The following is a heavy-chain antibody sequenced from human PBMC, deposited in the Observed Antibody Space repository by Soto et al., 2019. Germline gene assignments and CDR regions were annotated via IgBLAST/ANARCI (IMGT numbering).Heavy chain of an antibody. D-gene: IGHD3-10*01. J-gene: IGHJ4*02. CDR3: ARQYYFGSGSYYSRPFDF. Sequence: QLQLQESGPGLVKPSETLSLTCTVSGGSINSSSYYWGWIRQPPWKGLEWIGGIYYSGNTYYNPSLKSQVTITVDTAKNQFSLKLSSVTAADTAVYYCARQYYFGSGSYYSRPFDFWGQGTLVTVSS. CDR1: GGSINSSSYY. CDR2: IYYSGNT. V-gene: IGHV4-39*01.